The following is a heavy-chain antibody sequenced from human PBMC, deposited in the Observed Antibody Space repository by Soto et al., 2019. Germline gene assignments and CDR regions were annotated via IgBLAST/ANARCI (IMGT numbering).Heavy chain of an antibody. Sequence: QVQLVQSGAEVKKPGASVKVSCKASGYTFTSYGISWVRQAPGQGLEWMGWISAYNGNTNYAQKLQGRVTMTTDTPTSTAYMERRSLRSDDTAVYYCARRQQLGYYYYGMDVWGQGTTVTVSS. CDR1: GYTFTSYG. CDR2: ISAYNGNT. CDR3: ARRQQLGYYYYGMDV. V-gene: IGHV1-18*01. J-gene: IGHJ6*02. D-gene: IGHD6-13*01.